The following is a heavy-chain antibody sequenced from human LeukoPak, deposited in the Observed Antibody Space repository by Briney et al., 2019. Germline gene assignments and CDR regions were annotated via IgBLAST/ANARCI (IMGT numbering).Heavy chain of an antibody. CDR2: ISSTSTYI. V-gene: IGHV3-21*01. CDR1: GFTFSNYN. CDR3: ARGEDYCSSTSCSIYYYYGMDV. J-gene: IGHJ6*02. Sequence: GGSLRLSCAASGFTFSNYNMNWVRQAPGKGLEWVSSISSTSTYIYYADSVKGRFTISRDNAKNSLYLQMNSLRDEDTAVYYCARGEDYCSSTSCSIYYYYGMDVWGQGTTVTVSS. D-gene: IGHD2-2*01.